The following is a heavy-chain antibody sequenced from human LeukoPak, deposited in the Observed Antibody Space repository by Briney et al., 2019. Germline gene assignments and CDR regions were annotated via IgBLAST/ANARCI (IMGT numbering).Heavy chain of an antibody. Sequence: PGGSLRLSCAASGFTFSKYAMSWVRQAPGKELEWFSLISSSGGTTYYADSVKGRFTISRDNSKDTLYLHISSLRAEDTAVYYCAKLWFGELLLYDYWGQGTLVTVSS. CDR1: GFTFSKYA. V-gene: IGHV3-23*01. CDR3: AKLWFGELLLYDY. D-gene: IGHD3-10*01. J-gene: IGHJ4*02. CDR2: ISSSGGTT.